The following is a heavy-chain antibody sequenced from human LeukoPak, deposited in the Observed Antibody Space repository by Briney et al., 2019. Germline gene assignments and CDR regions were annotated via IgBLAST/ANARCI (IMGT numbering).Heavy chain of an antibody. J-gene: IGHJ4*02. D-gene: IGHD5-18*01. V-gene: IGHV3-48*03. CDR3: ARASSDDTAMATPFAY. CDR2: ISSSGSTI. Sequence: GGSLRLSCAASGFTFSSYEMNWVRQAPGKWLEWVSYISSSGSTIYYADSVKGRFTISRDNAKNSLYLQMNSLRAEDTAVYYCARASSDDTAMATPFAYWGQGTLVTVSS. CDR1: GFTFSSYE.